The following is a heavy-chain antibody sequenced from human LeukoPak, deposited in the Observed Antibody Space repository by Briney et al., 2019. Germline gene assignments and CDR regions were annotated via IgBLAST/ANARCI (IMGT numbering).Heavy chain of an antibody. Sequence: PGASLRLSCAASGFSCSNYAMSWVRQVPGKGLEWVSAISGRDDSTYYADSVKGRFTISRDTSKNTLYLQMNSLRAEDTAVYYCAKWGDYDVLTGYYDSDYWGQGTLVTVSS. CDR3: AKWGDYDVLTGYYDSDY. V-gene: IGHV3-23*01. D-gene: IGHD3-9*01. CDR1: GFSCSNYA. CDR2: ISGRDDST. J-gene: IGHJ4*02.